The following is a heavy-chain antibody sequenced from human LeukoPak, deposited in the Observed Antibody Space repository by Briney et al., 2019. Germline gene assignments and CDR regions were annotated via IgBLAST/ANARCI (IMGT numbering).Heavy chain of an antibody. CDR1: GFTFSAYT. CDR3: AKDRLVGGSDRHPLDY. Sequence: GESLRLSCAASGFTFSAYTMTWVRQAPGKGLEWVSSISRSGDYIFYADSVRGRFTISRDNAKNSLYLQMTSLRAEDTAVYYCAKDRLVGGSDRHPLDYRGQGTLVTVSS. J-gene: IGHJ4*02. V-gene: IGHV3-21*01. D-gene: IGHD1-26*01. CDR2: ISRSGDYI.